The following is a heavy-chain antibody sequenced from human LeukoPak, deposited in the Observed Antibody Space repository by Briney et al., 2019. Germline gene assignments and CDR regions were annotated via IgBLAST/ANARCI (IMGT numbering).Heavy chain of an antibody. D-gene: IGHD3-22*01. CDR3: ARVRITMINDAFDM. J-gene: IGHJ3*02. Sequence: ASVKVTCKASGYTFTGYYMHWVRQATGQGQEWMGWIKPNSGGTNYAQKFQGRVTMTRDTSISTAYMELSRLRCDDTAVYYCARVRITMINDAFDMGGQGTMVTVSS. V-gene: IGHV1-2*02. CDR1: GYTFTGYY. CDR2: IKPNSGGT.